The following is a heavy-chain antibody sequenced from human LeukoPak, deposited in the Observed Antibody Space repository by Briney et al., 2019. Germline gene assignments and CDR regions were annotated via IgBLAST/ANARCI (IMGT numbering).Heavy chain of an antibody. CDR3: ARSPDSNGDYYFDY. D-gene: IGHD3-22*01. Sequence: PSETLSLTCTVSGDSISNYYWNWIRQPAGKALEWIGRIYTTGSTHYNPSLKSRVTMSVDTSQNKFSLKLTSVTAADTAVYYCARSPDSNGDYYFDYWGQGTLVTVSS. CDR1: GDSISNYY. V-gene: IGHV4-4*07. CDR2: IYTTGST. J-gene: IGHJ4*02.